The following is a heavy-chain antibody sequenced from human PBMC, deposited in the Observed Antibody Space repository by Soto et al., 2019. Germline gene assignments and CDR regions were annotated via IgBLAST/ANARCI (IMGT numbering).Heavy chain of an antibody. J-gene: IGHJ5*02. Sequence: GSLRLSCAASGFTFSDYYMSGFRPVPGKGLEWVSHISSSGSTRYYADSVKGRFTISRDNAKNSLYLQMSYLRAEDTAVYYCVRERFFRNWGFGPWGQGTLVTVTS. V-gene: IGHV3-11*01. CDR2: ISSSGSTR. CDR1: GFTFSDYY. CDR3: VRERFFRNWGFGP. D-gene: IGHD3-3*01.